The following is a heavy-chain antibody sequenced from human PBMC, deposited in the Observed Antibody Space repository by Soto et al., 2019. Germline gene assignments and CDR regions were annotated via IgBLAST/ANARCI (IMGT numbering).Heavy chain of an antibody. CDR1: GYTFTSYD. CDR2: ISAYNGNT. V-gene: IGHV1-18*01. J-gene: IGHJ5*02. D-gene: IGHD6-19*01. Sequence: GASVKVSCTASGYTFTSYDINWVRQAPGQGLEWMGWISAYNGNTNYAQKLQGRVTMTTDTSTSTAYMELRSLRSDDTAVYYCAREDGSGWFDPWGQGTLVTVSS. CDR3: AREDGSGWFDP.